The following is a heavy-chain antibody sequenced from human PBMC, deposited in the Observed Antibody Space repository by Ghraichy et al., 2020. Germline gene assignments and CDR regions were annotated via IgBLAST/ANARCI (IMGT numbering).Heavy chain of an antibody. CDR3: AKFARDWPNEYLQH. Sequence: LSLTCAASGFTFSSYSMNWVRQAPGKGLEWVSAITDNGGTTYDAESVKGRFTISRDNSKNTLFLQMNSLRGEDTAVYYCAKFARDWPNEYLQHWGQGALVTVSS. D-gene: IGHD3/OR15-3a*01. CDR1: GFTFSSYS. J-gene: IGHJ1*01. CDR2: ITDNGGTT. V-gene: IGHV3-23*01.